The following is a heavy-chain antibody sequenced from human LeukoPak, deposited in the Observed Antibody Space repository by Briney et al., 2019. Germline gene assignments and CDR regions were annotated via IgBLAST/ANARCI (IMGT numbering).Heavy chain of an antibody. CDR2: ISSSSSTI. CDR1: GFTFSSYS. D-gene: IGHD3-22*01. V-gene: IGHV3-48*01. J-gene: IGHJ5*02. Sequence: GGSLRLSCAASGFTFSSYSMNWVRQAPGKGLEWVSYISSSSSTIYYADSVKGRFTISRDNAKNSLYLQMNSLRAEDTAVYYCARGVKFSYYDSSGYPSWGQGTLVTVSS. CDR3: ARGVKFSYYDSSGYPS.